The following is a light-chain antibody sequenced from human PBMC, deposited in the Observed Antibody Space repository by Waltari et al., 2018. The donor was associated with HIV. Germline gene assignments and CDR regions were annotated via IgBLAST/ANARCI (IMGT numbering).Light chain of an antibody. CDR1: SSDVGAYEY. CDR3: SSYTHNHRIL. J-gene: IGLJ2*01. V-gene: IGLV2-14*01. Sequence: QSALTQPASMFGSPGQSITISCTGTSSDVGAYEYVAWYQHHPGKAPKLLISDVSNRPSGVSHRFSGPKSGNTASLTISGLQADDEALYYCSSYTHNHRILFGGGTNLTVL. CDR2: DVS.